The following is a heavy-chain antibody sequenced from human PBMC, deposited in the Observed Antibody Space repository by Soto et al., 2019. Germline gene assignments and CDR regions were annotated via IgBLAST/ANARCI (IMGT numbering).Heavy chain of an antibody. D-gene: IGHD2-15*01. J-gene: IGHJ5*02. CDR1: GLIFNNHW. Sequence: EVQLVESGGALVQPGGSLRLSCAASGLIFNNHWMTWFRQPPGKGLEWVASIKGDGSEKQYADSVKGRFTVSRDNDKNSLYLQMGSLSAEDTAVYYCATDGTSWCFDPWGQGILVTVSS. CDR3: ATDGTSWCFDP. V-gene: IGHV3-7*01. CDR2: IKGDGSEK.